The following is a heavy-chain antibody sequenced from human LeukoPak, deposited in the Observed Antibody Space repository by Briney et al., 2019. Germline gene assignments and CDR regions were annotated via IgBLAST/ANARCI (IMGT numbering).Heavy chain of an antibody. J-gene: IGHJ4*02. CDR3: ARSYSGSFHFDY. Sequence: ASMKVSCKASGYTFTSYDINWVRQATGQGLEWMGWMNPNSGNTGYAQKFQGRVTMTRNTSISTAYMELSSLRSEDTAVYYCARSYSGSFHFDYWGQGTLVTVSS. D-gene: IGHD1-26*01. CDR2: MNPNSGNT. V-gene: IGHV1-8*01. CDR1: GYTFTSYD.